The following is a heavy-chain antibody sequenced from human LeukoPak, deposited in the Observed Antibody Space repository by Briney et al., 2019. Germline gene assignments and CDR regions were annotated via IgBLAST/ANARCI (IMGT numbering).Heavy chain of an antibody. CDR3: AKVSRYITMVRGVVDY. J-gene: IGHJ4*02. CDR1: GFTFSRYA. Sequence: GGSLRLSCAASGFTFSRYAMSWVRQAPGRGLEWVSGIGGSGGSTYYADSVKGRFTISRDNSKNTLYLQMNSLRAEDTAVYYCAKVSRYITMVRGVVDYWGQGTLVTVSS. V-gene: IGHV3-23*01. D-gene: IGHD3-10*01. CDR2: IGGSGGST.